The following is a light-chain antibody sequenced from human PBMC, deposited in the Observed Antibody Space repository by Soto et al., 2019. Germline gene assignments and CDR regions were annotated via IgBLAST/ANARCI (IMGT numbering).Light chain of an antibody. Sequence: DIQMTQSPSSLSASVGHRVTITCRASQSIASYLNWYQHKPGKAPNLLIYATSILQSGVPSRFSGSGSGTDFTLTISGLQPEDFATYYCQQSSSSPTWTFGQGTKVEIK. J-gene: IGKJ1*01. V-gene: IGKV1-39*01. CDR2: ATS. CDR3: QQSSSSPTWT. CDR1: QSIASY.